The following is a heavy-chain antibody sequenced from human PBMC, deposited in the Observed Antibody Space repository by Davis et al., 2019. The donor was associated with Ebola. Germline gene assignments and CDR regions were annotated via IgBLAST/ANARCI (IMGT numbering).Heavy chain of an antibody. CDR1: GYTFTGYY. CDR3: ARGQYNWNDGGFQH. J-gene: IGHJ1*01. CDR2: ISAYNGNT. V-gene: IGHV1-18*04. Sequence: ASVKVSCKASGYTFTGYYMHWVRQAPGQGLEWMGWISAYNGNTNYAQKLQGRVTMTTDTSTSTAYMELRSLRSDDTAVYYCARGQYNWNDGGFQHWGQGTPVTVSS. D-gene: IGHD1-20*01.